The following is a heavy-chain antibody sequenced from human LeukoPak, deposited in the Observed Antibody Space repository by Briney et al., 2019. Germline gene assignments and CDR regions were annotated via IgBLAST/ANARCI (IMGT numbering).Heavy chain of an antibody. CDR2: INPNSGGT. CDR3: AREAAQLERPLDY. D-gene: IGHD1-1*01. J-gene: IGHJ4*02. CDR1: GYTFTGYY. V-gene: IGHV1-2*02. Sequence: ASVKVSCKASGYTFTGYYMHWVRQAPGQGLEWMGWINPNSGGTNYAQKFQGRVTMTRDTSISTAYMELSRLRSDDTAVYYCAREAAQLERPLDYWGQGTLVTVSS.